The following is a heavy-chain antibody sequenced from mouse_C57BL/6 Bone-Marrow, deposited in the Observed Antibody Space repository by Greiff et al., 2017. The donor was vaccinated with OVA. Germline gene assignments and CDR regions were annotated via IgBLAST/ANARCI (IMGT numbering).Heavy chain of an antibody. D-gene: IGHD2-4*01. J-gene: IGHJ3*01. CDR1: GYTFTSYW. Sequence: QVQLQQPGAELVMPGASVKLSCKASGYTFTSYWMHWVKQRPGQGLEWIGEIDPSDSYTNYNQQFKGKSTLTVDKSSSTAYMQLSSLTSEDSAVYDCARSGLRRGFAYWGQGTLVTVSA. V-gene: IGHV1-69*01. CDR3: ARSGLRRGFAY. CDR2: IDPSDSYT.